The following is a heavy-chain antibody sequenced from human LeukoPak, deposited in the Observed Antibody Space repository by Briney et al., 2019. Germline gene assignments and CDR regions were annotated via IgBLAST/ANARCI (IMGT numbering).Heavy chain of an antibody. CDR3: ANENFDY. CDR2: IYSGGST. V-gene: IGHV3-53*01. Sequence: GGSLGLSCEGSAFIFSGHWMNWVRQAPWKGLEWVSVIYSGGSTYYAASVKGRLTISRYNSKNTLYLQMTSLRAEDTAVYYCANENFDYWGQGTLSPSPQ. J-gene: IGHJ4*02. CDR1: AFIFSGHW.